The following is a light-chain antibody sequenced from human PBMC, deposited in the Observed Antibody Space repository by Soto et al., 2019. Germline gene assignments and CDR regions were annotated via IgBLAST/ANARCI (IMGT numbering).Light chain of an antibody. CDR2: GAS. CDR3: QQYGSSSWT. CDR1: QSISSSY. J-gene: IGKJ1*01. Sequence: EIVMTQSPATLSVSPGARATLSCRASQSISSSYLAWYQQRPGQAPRLLIYGASSRATGIPDRFSGSGSGTEFTLTISRLEPEDFAVYYCQQYGSSSWTFGQGTKVDIK. V-gene: IGKV3-20*01.